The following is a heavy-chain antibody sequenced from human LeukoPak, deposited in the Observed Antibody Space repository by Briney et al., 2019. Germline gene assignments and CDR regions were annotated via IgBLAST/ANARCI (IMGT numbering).Heavy chain of an antibody. CDR3: ASGANILTGYSPYYFDY. CDR2: MNTNSGGT. V-gene: IGHV1-2*02. Sequence: SSVKVSCKASGYTFTGYYIHWVRQAPGQGPEWMGLMNTNSGGTNYAQKFQGRVTMTRDTSISTAYMELSRLRSDDTAVYYCASGANILTGYSPYYFDYWGQGTLVTVSS. CDR1: GYTFTGYY. D-gene: IGHD3-9*01. J-gene: IGHJ4*02.